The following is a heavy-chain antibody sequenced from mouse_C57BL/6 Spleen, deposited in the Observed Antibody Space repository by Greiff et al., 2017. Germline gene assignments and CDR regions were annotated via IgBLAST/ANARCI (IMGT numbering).Heavy chain of an antibody. J-gene: IGHJ3*01. D-gene: IGHD1-1*01. CDR2: IYPGSGST. CDR3: ARGHYGSSPFAY. V-gene: IGHV1-55*01. CDR1: GYTFTSYW. Sequence: QVQLQQPGAELVKPGASVKMSCKASGYTFTSYWITWVKQRPGHGLEWIGDIYPGSGSTNYNEKFKRKATLTVDTSSSTAYMQLSSLTSEDSAVYYCARGHYGSSPFAYWGQGTLVTVSA.